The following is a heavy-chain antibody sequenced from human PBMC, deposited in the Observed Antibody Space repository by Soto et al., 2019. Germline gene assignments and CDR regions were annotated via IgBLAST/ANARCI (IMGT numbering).Heavy chain of an antibody. CDR1: GGSISSSSYY. CDR2: TFYTGST. V-gene: IGHV4-39*01. D-gene: IGHD6-13*01. Sequence: QLQLQESGPGLVKPSETLSLTCTVSGGSISSSSYYWGWIRQPPGKGLEWIGSTFYTGSTYYKSTLKSRVTISVDTSKNQFSLKLGSMTAADTAVYYCARQSLYTSTCYSRGNFRFDPWGQGTLVTVSS. J-gene: IGHJ5*02. CDR3: ARQSLYTSTCYSRGNFRFDP.